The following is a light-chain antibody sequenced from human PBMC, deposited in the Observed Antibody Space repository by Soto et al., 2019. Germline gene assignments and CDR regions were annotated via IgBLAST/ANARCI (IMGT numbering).Light chain of an antibody. CDR1: SSNSGAGYE. CDR3: PSYDSSLSGWV. V-gene: IGLV1-40*01. CDR2: GNS. J-gene: IGLJ3*02. Sequence: QSVLTQPPSVSGAPGQRITISCTGSSSNSGAGYEVHWYQQLPGTAPKVLIYGNSNRPSGVPDRFSGSKSGTSASLAITGLQAEDEADYYCPSYDSSLSGWVFGGGTKLTVL.